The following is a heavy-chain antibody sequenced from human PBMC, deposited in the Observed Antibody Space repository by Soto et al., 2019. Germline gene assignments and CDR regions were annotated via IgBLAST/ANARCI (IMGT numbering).Heavy chain of an antibody. CDR2: ISPGGIAT. V-gene: IGHV3-7*01. CDR3: ATKVDSGST. J-gene: IGHJ5*02. D-gene: IGHD3-22*01. Sequence: EVQVVESGGGLVQPGGSLRLSCAVSGFSFTTYWMTWVRQAPGRGLEWVANISPGGIATHYVDSVKGRFTISGDNAKNSVYLQMNSLRADDTAVYYCATKVDSGSTWGQGTLVTVSS. CDR1: GFSFTTYW.